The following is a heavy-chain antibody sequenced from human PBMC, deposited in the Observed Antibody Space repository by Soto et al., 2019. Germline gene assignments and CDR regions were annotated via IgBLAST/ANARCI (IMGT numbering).Heavy chain of an antibody. CDR3: ARGGYYDRSGSRNYHYYGMDV. V-gene: IGHV1-18*01. J-gene: IGHJ6*02. D-gene: IGHD3-22*01. CDR1: GYTFSSYG. Sequence: QAQLVQSGPEVKKPGASVKVSCKASGYTFSSYGISWVRQAPGQGLEWLGWISHYDDDTKYAQNLQGRVRMTTDTSTRTVYMDLRSLRSDDTAIYYCARGGYYDRSGSRNYHYYGMDVWGQGTTVTVSS. CDR2: ISHYDDDT.